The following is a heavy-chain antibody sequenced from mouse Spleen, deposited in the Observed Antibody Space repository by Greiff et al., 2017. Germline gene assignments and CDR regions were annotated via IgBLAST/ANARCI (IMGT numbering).Heavy chain of an antibody. CDR1: GFTFSSYT. Sequence: EVKLEESGGGLVQPGGSLKLSCAASGFTFSSYTMSWVRQTPEKRLEWVAYISNGGGSTYYPDTVKGRFTISRDNAKNTLYLQMSSLKSEDTAMYYCARHYYGSSQYFDVWGAGTTVTVSS. CDR2: ISNGGGST. J-gene: IGHJ1*01. CDR3: ARHYYGSSQYFDV. V-gene: IGHV5-12-2*01. D-gene: IGHD1-1*01.